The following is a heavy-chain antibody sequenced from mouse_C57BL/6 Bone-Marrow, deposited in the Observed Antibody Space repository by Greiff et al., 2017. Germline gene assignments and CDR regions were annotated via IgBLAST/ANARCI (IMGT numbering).Heavy chain of an antibody. CDR1: GYTFTSYG. Sequence: QVQLQQSGAELARPGASVKLSCKASGYTFTSYGISWVKKRTGQGLEWIGEIYPRSGNTYYNEKFKGKATLTADKSSSTAYMELLSLTSEDSAVSFCATRAGWLIPFDYWGQGTTLTVSS. CDR2: IYPRSGNT. CDR3: ATRAGWLIPFDY. D-gene: IGHD2-3*01. V-gene: IGHV1-81*01. J-gene: IGHJ2*01.